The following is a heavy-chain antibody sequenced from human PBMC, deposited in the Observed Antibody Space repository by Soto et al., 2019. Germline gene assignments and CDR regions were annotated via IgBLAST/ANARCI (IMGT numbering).Heavy chain of an antibody. CDR2: ISGSGGST. V-gene: IGHV3-23*01. CDR1: GFTFSSYA. CDR3: AKDQWSPYDYDPRGAFDI. Sequence: GGSLRLSCAASGFTFSSYAMSWVRQAPGKGLEWVSAISGSGGSTYYADSVKGRFTISRDNSKNTLYLQMNSLRAEDTAIYYCAKDQWSPYDYDPRGAFDIWGQGTMVTVSS. J-gene: IGHJ3*02. D-gene: IGHD4-17*01.